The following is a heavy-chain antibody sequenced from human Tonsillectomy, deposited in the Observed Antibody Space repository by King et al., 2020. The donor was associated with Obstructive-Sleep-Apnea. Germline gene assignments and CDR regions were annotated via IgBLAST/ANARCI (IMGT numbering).Heavy chain of an antibody. J-gene: IGHJ2*01. CDR3: ARIRGNCSTTRCYAQGYFDL. D-gene: IGHD2-2*01. V-gene: IGHV3-7*03. Sequence: EVQLVESGGDLVQPGGSLRLSCGASGFTFSSHWMSLVRQAPGKGLEWVANRKQDGSEINYLDSVKGRFTISRDNAENSLYLQMNSLRAEDTAVYYCARIRGNCSTTRCYAQGYFDLWGRGTLVTVSS. CDR2: RKQDGSEI. CDR1: GFTFSSHW.